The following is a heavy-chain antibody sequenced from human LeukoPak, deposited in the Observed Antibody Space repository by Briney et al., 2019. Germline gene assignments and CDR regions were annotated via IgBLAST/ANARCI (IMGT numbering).Heavy chain of an antibody. CDR1: GYTFTGYY. J-gene: IGHJ5*02. D-gene: IGHD1-26*01. CDR3: ARETSESFET. V-gene: IGHV1-2*02. CDR2: IHPNRGDA. Sequence: GASVKVSCKASGYTFTGYYMHWVRQAPGQGLEWMGWIHPNRGDANYGQKFQGRVTMTRDTSISTAYLGLSRLTSDDTAVYYCARETSESFETWGQGTLVTVSS.